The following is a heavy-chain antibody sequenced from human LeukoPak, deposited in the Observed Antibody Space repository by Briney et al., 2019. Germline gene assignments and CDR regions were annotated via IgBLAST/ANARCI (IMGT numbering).Heavy chain of an antibody. J-gene: IGHJ5*02. V-gene: IGHV3-30*04. D-gene: IGHD1-26*01. CDR3: ARVSSATDGIVGCFDP. Sequence: PGGSLRLSCAASGFTFRSYAMHWVRQAPGKGLEWVAVISYDGSHTYYADSVKGRFTISRDNSKNTLYLQMNSLRAEDTAVFYCARVSSATDGIVGCFDPWGQGTLVTVSS. CDR2: ISYDGSHT. CDR1: GFTFRSYA.